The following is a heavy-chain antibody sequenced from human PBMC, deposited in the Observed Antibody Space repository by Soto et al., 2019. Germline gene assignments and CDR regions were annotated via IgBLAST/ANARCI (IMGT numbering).Heavy chain of an antibody. CDR2: IRDDSSIV. V-gene: IGHV3-48*02. Sequence: EVQLVEFGGGLVQPGGSLRLSCVGSGFSLNVYGMNWVRQAPGKGLEWISYIRDDSSIVYYADSVEGRFTISRDNAKNSLYLQINSLTDEDTAIYYCARARGNNCFDLWGQGTLVTVSS. CDR1: GFSLNVYG. CDR3: ARARGNNCFDL. J-gene: IGHJ5*02. D-gene: IGHD1-26*01.